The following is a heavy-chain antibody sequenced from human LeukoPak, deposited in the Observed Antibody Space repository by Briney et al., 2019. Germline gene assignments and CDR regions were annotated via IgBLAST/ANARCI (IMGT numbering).Heavy chain of an antibody. CDR3: AREIYD. Sequence: ASVKVSCKASGGSFNRYAISWVRQAPGQGLEWMGGIIPIFGTANYAQKFQGRVTITAAESTRTAYMELRSLRSDDTAVYYCAREIYDWGQGTLVTVSS. V-gene: IGHV1-69*13. CDR1: GGSFNRYA. CDR2: IIPIFGTA. J-gene: IGHJ4*02. D-gene: IGHD5-12*01.